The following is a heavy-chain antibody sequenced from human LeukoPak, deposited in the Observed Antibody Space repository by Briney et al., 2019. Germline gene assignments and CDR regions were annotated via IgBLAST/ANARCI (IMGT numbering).Heavy chain of an antibody. CDR3: ARGLWDGRVADNVGYGY. CDR2: ISSYGGDT. V-gene: IGHV3-21*04. CDR1: GFTFSSYG. J-gene: IGHJ4*02. D-gene: IGHD6-19*01. Sequence: GGSPRLSYAASGFTFSSYGMHWVRQAPGKGLEWVSAISSYGGDTYYANSVKGRFTISRDNAKNSLYLQMNSLRAEVTAVYYCARGLWDGRVADNVGYGYWGQGTLVTVSS.